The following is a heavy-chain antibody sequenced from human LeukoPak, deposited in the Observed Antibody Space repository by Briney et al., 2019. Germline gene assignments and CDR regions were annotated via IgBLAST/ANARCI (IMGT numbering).Heavy chain of an antibody. Sequence: GGSLRLSCVASGFTFSSYGMSWVRQAPGKGLEWVSALSGSGDRTFYVDSVKGRFTVSRDNSKNTLYLQMDSLRVDDTALYYCARGGTNYYYMDVWGNGTTVTVSS. J-gene: IGHJ6*03. CDR3: ARGGTNYYYMDV. CDR2: LSGSGDRT. CDR1: GFTFSSYG. V-gene: IGHV3-23*01.